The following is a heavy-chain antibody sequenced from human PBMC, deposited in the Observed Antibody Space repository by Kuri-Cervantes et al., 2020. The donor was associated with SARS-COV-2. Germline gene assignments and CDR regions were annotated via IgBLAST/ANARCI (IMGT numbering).Heavy chain of an antibody. J-gene: IGHJ5*02. CDR2: ISAYNGNT. CDR1: GYTFTSYG. V-gene: IGHV1-18*01. D-gene: IGHD3-3*01. Sequence: ASVKVSCKASGYTFTSYGISWVRQAPGQGLEWMGWISAYNGNTNYAQKLQGRVTMTTDTSTSTAYMELRSLRSDDTAVYYCARVGYFDYDFWSGQSWGQGTLVTVSS. CDR3: ARVGYFDYDFWSGQS.